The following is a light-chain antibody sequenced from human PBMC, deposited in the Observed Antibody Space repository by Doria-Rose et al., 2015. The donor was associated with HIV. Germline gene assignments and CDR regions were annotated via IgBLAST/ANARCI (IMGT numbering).Light chain of an antibody. V-gene: IGKV3-20*01. Sequence: TQSPGTLSLSPGERATLSCRASQSFSSTYLAWYQQKPGQAPSLLIYDGSTRATGIPAGFSASGSGTDFTLTINRLEPEDFALYYCHQYGTSWTFGQGTKVEI. CDR1: QSFSSTY. J-gene: IGKJ1*01. CDR3: HQYGTSWT. CDR2: DGS.